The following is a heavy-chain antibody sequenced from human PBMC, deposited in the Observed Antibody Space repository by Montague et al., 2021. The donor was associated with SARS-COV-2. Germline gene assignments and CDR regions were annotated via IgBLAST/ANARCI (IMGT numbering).Heavy chain of an antibody. CDR2: ISDSGST. J-gene: IGHJ4*02. Sequence: SETLSLTCTVSGGSISSFYWCWFWQPPGKGMGWIGYISDSGSTNYNPYLTSRVTMSVDTSKNQYSLTVNSVAAADTAVYYCARHYSAPLPAVYWGQGTLVTVSS. D-gene: IGHD4-11*01. CDR1: GGSISSFY. V-gene: IGHV4-59*08. CDR3: ARHYSAPLPAVY.